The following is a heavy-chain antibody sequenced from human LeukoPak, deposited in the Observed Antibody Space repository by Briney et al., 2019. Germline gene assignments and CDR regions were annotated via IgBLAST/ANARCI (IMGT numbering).Heavy chain of an antibody. Sequence: GGSLRFSCVVPGFTFSSYAMSWFRQAPGKGLEWVSGIGGSGDNTYYADSVKGRFTISRDNSKNTLYVQMNSLGTEDTAAYYCAKGSYYDSSGSFYFDYWGQGTLVTVSS. J-gene: IGHJ4*02. CDR3: AKGSYYDSSGSFYFDY. CDR2: IGGSGDNT. CDR1: GFTFSSYA. V-gene: IGHV3-23*01. D-gene: IGHD3-22*01.